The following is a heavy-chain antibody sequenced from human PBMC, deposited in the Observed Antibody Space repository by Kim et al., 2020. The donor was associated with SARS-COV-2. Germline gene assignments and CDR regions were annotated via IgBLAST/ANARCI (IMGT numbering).Heavy chain of an antibody. Sequence: TNYADSVRDRFTISRDNAKKSLYLQRNGLRVEDTAVYFCVGGLGPTTSWGQGTLVTVSS. J-gene: IGHJ5*02. CDR2: T. D-gene: IGHD5-12*01. V-gene: IGHV3-74*01. CDR3: VGGLGPTTS.